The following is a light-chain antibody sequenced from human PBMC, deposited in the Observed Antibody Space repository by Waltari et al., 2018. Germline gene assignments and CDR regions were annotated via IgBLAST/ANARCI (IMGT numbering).Light chain of an antibody. CDR2: WAS. Sequence: DIVLTQAPDPLAVSLGGRATIHCKSSQSVLYNSDNKNYLAWYQQKQGQPPKLLIYWASIQESGVPDRFSGSGSGTDFTLTISSLQAEDVAVYYCQQYYSIPRTYGQGTKLEIK. V-gene: IGKV4-1*01. J-gene: IGKJ2*02. CDR1: QSVLYNSDNKNY. CDR3: QQYYSIPRT.